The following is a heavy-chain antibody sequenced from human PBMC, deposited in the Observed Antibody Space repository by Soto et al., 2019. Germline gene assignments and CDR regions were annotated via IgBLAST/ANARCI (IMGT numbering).Heavy chain of an antibody. CDR3: TRDGRGLGRLSLFEY. J-gene: IGHJ4*02. D-gene: IGHD2-21*02. Sequence: GGSLRLSCAAPGFHVNSDYMSWVRQTPGKGLEWVAANXSXXTXXXXXSXXGRFIISSDKSKNTLYFQLSTLRIEDTAVYYCTRDGRGLGRLSLFEYWGQGVLVTASS. CDR1: GFHVNSDY. CDR2: NXSXXTX. V-gene: IGHV3-53*01.